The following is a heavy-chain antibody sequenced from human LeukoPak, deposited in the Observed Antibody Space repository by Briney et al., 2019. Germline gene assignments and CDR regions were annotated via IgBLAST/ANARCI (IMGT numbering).Heavy chain of an antibody. J-gene: IGHJ4*02. CDR1: GGSISSSSYY. Sequence: SETLSLTCTVSGGSISSSSYYWGWLRQPPGKGLEWIGSIYYSGSTYYNPSLKSRVTISVDTSKNQFSLKLSSVTAADTAVYYCANIAVAARNGLGYWGQGTLVTVSS. D-gene: IGHD6-19*01. CDR3: ANIAVAARNGLGY. V-gene: IGHV4-39*01. CDR2: IYYSGST.